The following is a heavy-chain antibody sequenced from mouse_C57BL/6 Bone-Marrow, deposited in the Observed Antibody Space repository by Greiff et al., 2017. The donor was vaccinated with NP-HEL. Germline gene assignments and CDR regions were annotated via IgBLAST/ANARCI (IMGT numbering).Heavy chain of an antibody. CDR3: ASPSYDVNYAMDY. Sequence: QVQLKESGPGLVQPSQSLSITCTVSGFSLTSYGVHWVRQSPGKGLEWLGVIWSGGSTDYNAAFISRLSISKYNSKSQVFFKMNSLQADDTAIYYCASPSYDVNYAMDYWGQGTSVTVSS. J-gene: IGHJ4*01. D-gene: IGHD2-12*01. CDR2: IWSGGST. CDR1: GFSLTSYG. V-gene: IGHV2-2*01.